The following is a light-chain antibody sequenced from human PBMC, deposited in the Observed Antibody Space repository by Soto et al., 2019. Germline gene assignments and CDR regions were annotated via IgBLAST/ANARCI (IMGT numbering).Light chain of an antibody. V-gene: IGKV1-39*01. J-gene: IGKJ2*01. CDR3: QQIYSTPPYT. Sequence: DIQMTQSPSSLSASVVDRVTITCRASQSIRNDLFWYQQKPGKAPKLLIYAASSLQGGVPSRFSGCGSGTDVTLIISSLQPEEFGTYYCQQIYSTPPYTFGQGTRLDIK. CDR1: QSIRND. CDR2: AAS.